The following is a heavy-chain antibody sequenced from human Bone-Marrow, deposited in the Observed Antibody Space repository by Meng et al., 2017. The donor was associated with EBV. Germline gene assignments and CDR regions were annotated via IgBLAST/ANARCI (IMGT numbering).Heavy chain of an antibody. D-gene: IGHD2-21*02. Sequence: VQVVESVGGLVKPGGFLRLSCADFGFTFSSYSMNWVRQAPGKGLEWVSSISSSSSYIYYADSVKGRFTISRDNAKNSLYLQMNSLRAEDTAVYYCARDVGGGDRLDYWGQGTLVTVSS. V-gene: IGHV3-21*01. J-gene: IGHJ4*02. CDR3: ARDVGGGDRLDY. CDR2: ISSSSSYI. CDR1: GFTFSSYS.